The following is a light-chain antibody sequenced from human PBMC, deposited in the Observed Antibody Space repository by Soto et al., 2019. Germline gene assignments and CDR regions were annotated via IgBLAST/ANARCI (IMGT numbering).Light chain of an antibody. CDR2: EVS. J-gene: IGLJ3*02. V-gene: IGLV2-14*01. CDR1: SSDVGGYNY. CDR3: ISYSSSSTHWV. Sequence: QSALTQPASVSGSPGQSITISCTGTSSDVGGYNYVSWYQQHPGKAPKLMIYEVSNRPSGVSNHFSGSKSGNTASLTISGLQAEDEAQYYCISYSSSSTHWVFGGGTKLTVL.